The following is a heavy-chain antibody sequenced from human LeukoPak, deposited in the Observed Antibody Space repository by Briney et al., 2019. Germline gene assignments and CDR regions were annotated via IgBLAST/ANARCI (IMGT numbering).Heavy chain of an antibody. CDR1: GVSISSGGYY. CDR2: IYYSGST. Sequence: SETLSLTCTVSGVSISSGGYYWSWIRQHPGKGLEWNGYIYYSGSTYYNPSIKSRVTISVDTSKNQFSQMQSSVTDAAAAEYYCARYYDNSGYFDYWGQGTLVTVSS. D-gene: IGHD3-22*01. CDR3: ARYYDNSGYFDY. J-gene: IGHJ4*02. V-gene: IGHV4-31*03.